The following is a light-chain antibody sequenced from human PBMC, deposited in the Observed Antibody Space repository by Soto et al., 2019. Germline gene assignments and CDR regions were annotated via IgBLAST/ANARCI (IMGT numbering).Light chain of an antibody. CDR1: SSDIGGYIY. J-gene: IGLJ1*01. CDR3: SSYTRSSTLYV. Sequence: QSALTQPASVSGSPGQSITISCTGTSSDIGGYIYVSWYQQHPGKAPKLMIYEVSNRPSGVYNRFSGSKSCNTASLTISGLQTDDEADYFCSSYTRSSTLYVFGTGTNVTVL. CDR2: EVS. V-gene: IGLV2-14*01.